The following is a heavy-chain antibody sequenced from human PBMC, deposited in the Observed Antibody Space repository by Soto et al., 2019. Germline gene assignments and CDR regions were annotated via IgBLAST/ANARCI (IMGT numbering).Heavy chain of an antibody. CDR3: ATMGFCGPGCYSFDY. J-gene: IGHJ4*02. D-gene: IGHD2-21*02. V-gene: IGHV1-24*01. Sequence: ASVKVSCKVSGYTLSELAIHWVRQAPGKGFEWMGGFDPEGSDTIYAQKFRGRVTMTSDTSTETASMELESLTSEDTAFYYCATMGFCGPGCYSFDYWGQGTLVTVSS. CDR2: FDPEGSDT. CDR1: GYTLSELA.